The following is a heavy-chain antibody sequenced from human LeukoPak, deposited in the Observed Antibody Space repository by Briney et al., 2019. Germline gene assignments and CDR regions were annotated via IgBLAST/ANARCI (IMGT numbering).Heavy chain of an antibody. V-gene: IGHV1-2*02. CDR1: GYTFTGYY. D-gene: IGHD1-20*01. J-gene: IGHJ6*03. CDR3: AREVRFNWNDFYYYYMDV. CDR2: INPYSGDT. Sequence: GASVKVSCKASGYTFTGYYVHWVRQAPGQGLEWMGWINPYSGDTNYAQKFQGRVTMTRDTSISTAYMELSSLRSEDMAVYYCAREVRFNWNDFYYYYMDVWGKGTTVTVSS.